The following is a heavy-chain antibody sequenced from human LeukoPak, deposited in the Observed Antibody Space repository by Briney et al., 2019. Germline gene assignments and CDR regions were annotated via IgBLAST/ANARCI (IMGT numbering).Heavy chain of an antibody. Sequence: SETLSLTCTVSGGSISSYSWSWIRQPAGKGLEWIGRFHTSGGTNYNPSLKSRVTISVDMSKSQFSLKLTSVTAADTAVYYCARDTDYSNYFDYWGQGTLVTVSS. J-gene: IGHJ4*02. V-gene: IGHV4-4*07. CDR2: FHTSGGT. CDR3: ARDTDYSNYFDY. D-gene: IGHD4-11*01. CDR1: GGSISSYS.